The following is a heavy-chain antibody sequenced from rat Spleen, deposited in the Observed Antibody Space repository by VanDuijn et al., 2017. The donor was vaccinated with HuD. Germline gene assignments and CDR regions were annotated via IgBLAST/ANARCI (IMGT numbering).Heavy chain of an antibody. V-gene: IGHV5-20*01. CDR2: ISYDGNNT. J-gene: IGHJ2*01. CDR1: GFIFRKYY. Sequence: EVQLVESGGGLVQPGRSLKISCTASGFIFRKYYMAWVRQAPTKGLEWVATISYDGNNTYYRDSVKGRFTISRDNAKSTLYLQMDSLTSEDTATYYCTTGVYWGQGVLVTVSS. CDR3: TTGVY.